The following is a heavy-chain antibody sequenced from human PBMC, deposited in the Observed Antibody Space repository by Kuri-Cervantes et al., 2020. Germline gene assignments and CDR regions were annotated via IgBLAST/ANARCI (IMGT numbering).Heavy chain of an antibody. CDR3: ALLGYCSGGSCSFEGGFDH. V-gene: IGHV1-3*01. J-gene: IGHJ4*02. Sequence: ASVKVSCKASGGTFSSYAISWVRQAPGQGLEWMGRINADNGNTRYLQKFQGRVTITIDTSARTAYMELSSLRSEDTAVYYCALLGYCSGGSCSFEGGFDHWGQGTLVTVSS. CDR1: GGTFSSYA. D-gene: IGHD2-15*01. CDR2: INADNGNT.